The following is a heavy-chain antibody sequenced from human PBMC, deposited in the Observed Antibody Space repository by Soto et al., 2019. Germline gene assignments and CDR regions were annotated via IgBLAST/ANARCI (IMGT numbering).Heavy chain of an antibody. J-gene: IGHJ6*01. D-gene: IGHD4-17*01. CDR2: INPSGGST. Sequence: RASVKVSCKASGYTFTSYYMHWVRQAPGQGLEWMGIINPSGGSTSYAQKFQGRVNITRDTSTSTVYMELSSLRSEDTAVYYCARVFNAGDYAPFYYYGMDGWGQGPRVTDSS. V-gene: IGHV1-46*01. CDR3: ARVFNAGDYAPFYYYGMDG. CDR1: GYTFTSYY.